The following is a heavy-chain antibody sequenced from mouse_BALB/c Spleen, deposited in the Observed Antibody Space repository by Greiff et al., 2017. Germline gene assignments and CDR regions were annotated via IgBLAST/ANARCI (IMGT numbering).Heavy chain of an antibody. CDR1: GYTFTDYA. J-gene: IGHJ2*01. CDR3: ARDYRYEGDYFDY. V-gene: IGHV1S137*01. CDR2: ISTYYGDA. D-gene: IGHD2-14*01. Sequence: QVQLKQSGAELVRPGVSVKISCKGSGYTFTDYAMHWVKQSHAKSLEWIGVISTYYGDASYNQKFKGKATMTVDKSSSTAYMELARLTSEDSAIYYCARDYRYEGDYFDYWGQGTTLTVSS.